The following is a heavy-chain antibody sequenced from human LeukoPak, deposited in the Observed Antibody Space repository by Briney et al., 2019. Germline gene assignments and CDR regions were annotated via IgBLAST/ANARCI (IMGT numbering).Heavy chain of an antibody. D-gene: IGHD4-17*01. CDR1: GGTFSSYA. CDR3: ARDRDYGDHRYFDY. Sequence: SAKVSCKASGGTFSSYAISWVRQAPGQGLEWMGRIIPIFGTANYAQKFQGRVTITTDESTSTAYMELSSLRSEDTAVYYCARDRDYGDHRYFDYWGQGTLVTVSS. J-gene: IGHJ4*02. CDR2: IIPIFGTA. V-gene: IGHV1-69*05.